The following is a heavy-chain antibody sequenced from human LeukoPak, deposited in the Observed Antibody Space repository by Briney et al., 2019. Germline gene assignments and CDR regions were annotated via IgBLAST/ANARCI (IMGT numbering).Heavy chain of an antibody. J-gene: IGHJ6*02. V-gene: IGHV4-59*01. Sequence: SETLSLTCTVFGGSISSYYWSWIRQPPGKGLEWIGYIYYSGSTNYNPSLKSRVTISVDTSKNQFSLKLSSVTAADTAVYYCARESDYYYYGMHVWGQGTTVTVSS. CDR3: ARESDYYYYGMHV. CDR1: GGSISSYY. CDR2: IYYSGST.